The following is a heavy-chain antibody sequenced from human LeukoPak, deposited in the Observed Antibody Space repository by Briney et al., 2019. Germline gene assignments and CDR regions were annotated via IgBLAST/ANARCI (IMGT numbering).Heavy chain of an antibody. J-gene: IGHJ6*03. CDR2: VYSSVST. V-gene: IGHV4-4*07. D-gene: IGHD3-3*01. CDR3: ARNMDSDFWGWDMDV. Sequence: SETLSLTCTVSGGSLSNYFWSWIRQPAGKGLEWIGRVYSSVSTDYNPSLKSRITMSVDASKNQVSLTVSSVTAADTAVYYCARNMDSDFWGWDMDVCGKGTTVIVSS. CDR1: GGSLSNYF.